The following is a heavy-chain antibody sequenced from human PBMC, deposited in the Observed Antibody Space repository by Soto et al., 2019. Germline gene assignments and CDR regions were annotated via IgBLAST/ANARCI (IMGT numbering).Heavy chain of an antibody. V-gene: IGHV1-69*01. CDR3: ARDRDDYGSGNYYNRIDF. CDR1: GGIFSTYA. D-gene: IGHD3-10*01. Sequence: QVQLVQSGAEVKKPGSSVKVSCKASGGIFSTYAISWLRQAPGQGLEWMGGIIPLFGTPNYAQRVQGRVTITADESTSTANMERSRLRSEDTAVDYSARDRDDYGSGNYYNRIDFWGQGTLVTVSS. CDR2: IIPLFGTP. J-gene: IGHJ4*02.